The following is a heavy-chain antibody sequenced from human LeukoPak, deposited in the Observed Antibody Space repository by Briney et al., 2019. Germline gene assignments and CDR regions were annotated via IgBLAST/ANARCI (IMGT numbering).Heavy chain of an antibody. CDR1: GFTFSSYA. J-gene: IGHJ4*02. V-gene: IGHV3-23*01. CDR3: AKRSDYSGYDYDLDY. CDR2: ISGSGGST. Sequence: GGSLRLSCAASGFTFSSYAMSWVRQAPGKGLEWVSVISGSGGSTYYADSVKGRFTISRDNSKDTLYLQMNSLRAEDTAVYYFAKRSDYSGYDYDLDYWGQGTLVTVSS. D-gene: IGHD5-12*01.